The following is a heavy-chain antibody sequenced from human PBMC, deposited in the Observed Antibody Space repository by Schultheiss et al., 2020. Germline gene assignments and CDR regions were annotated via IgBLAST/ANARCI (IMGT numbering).Heavy chain of an antibody. CDR3: ARGGYDTTLYYFDY. V-gene: IGHV4-31*03. CDR1: AGSITSGSYY. CDR2: IYYSGST. Sequence: LRLSCTVSAGSITSGSYYWSWIRQHPGKGLEWIGYIYYSGSTYYNPSLKSRVTISVDTSKTQYSLKLSYVTAADTAVYYCARGGYDTTLYYFDYWGQGTLVTVSS. D-gene: IGHD3-22*01. J-gene: IGHJ4*02.